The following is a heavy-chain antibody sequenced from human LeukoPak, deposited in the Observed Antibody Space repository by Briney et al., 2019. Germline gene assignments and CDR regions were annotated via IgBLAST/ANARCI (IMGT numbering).Heavy chain of an antibody. V-gene: IGHV3-23*01. CDR3: AKGPSVFDI. CDR2: IGGSGGAT. J-gene: IGHJ3*02. CDR1: GFTFSTYA. Sequence: PGGSLRLSCAASGFTFSTYAMSWVRQAPGKGLEWVLAIGGSGGATYYLDSVKGRFTISRDNSKNTLFLQMNSLSAEDTAVYYCAKGPSVFDIWGQGTMVTVSS.